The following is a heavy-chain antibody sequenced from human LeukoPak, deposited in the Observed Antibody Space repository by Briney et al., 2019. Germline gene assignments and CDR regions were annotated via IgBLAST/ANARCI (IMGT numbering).Heavy chain of an antibody. CDR2: INPSNGDT. Sequence: ASVKVSCKASGYTFSGYYIHWVRQAPGQGLEWMAWINPSNGDTNYAQKFQGRVTMTRDTSISTAYMELTRLISDDTAVYYCARVGSSGWYVHPTLDYWGQGTLVTVSS. V-gene: IGHV1-2*02. CDR3: ARVGSSGWYVHPTLDY. D-gene: IGHD6-19*01. CDR1: GYTFSGYY. J-gene: IGHJ4*02.